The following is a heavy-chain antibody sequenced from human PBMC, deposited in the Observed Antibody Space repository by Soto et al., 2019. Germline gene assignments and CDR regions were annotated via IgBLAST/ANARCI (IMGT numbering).Heavy chain of an antibody. V-gene: IGHV1-18*01. CDR3: ARYFWDHDSWSCYVWFDP. CDR1: GYTFTNYG. Sequence: ASVKVSCKASGYTFTNYGITWVRQAPGQGLEWMGWISAYNGNTNYARKLQGRVTMTTETSTSTAYMELRSLRSDDTAVYYCARYFWDHDSWSCYVWFDPWGQGTLVTVSS. J-gene: IGHJ5*02. D-gene: IGHD3-3*01. CDR2: ISAYNGNT.